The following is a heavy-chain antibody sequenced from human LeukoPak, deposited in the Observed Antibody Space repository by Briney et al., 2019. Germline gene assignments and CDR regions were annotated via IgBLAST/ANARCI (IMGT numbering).Heavy chain of an antibody. CDR1: GGSISSYY. CDR3: ARVLVVVGYYDILTGSHRYYFDY. D-gene: IGHD3-9*01. Sequence: SETLSLTCTVSGGSISSYYWSWIRQPPGKGLEWIGYIYYSGSTNYNPSLKSRVTISVDTSKNQFSLKLSSVTAADTAVYYCARVLVVVGYYDILTGSHRYYFDYWGQGTLVTVSS. J-gene: IGHJ4*02. CDR2: IYYSGST. V-gene: IGHV4-59*12.